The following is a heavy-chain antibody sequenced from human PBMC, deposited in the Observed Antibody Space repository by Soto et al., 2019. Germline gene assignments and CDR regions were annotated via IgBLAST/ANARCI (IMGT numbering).Heavy chain of an antibody. CDR1: GFTFSSSE. Sequence: GGSLRLSCAGSGFTFSSSEMYWVRQAPGKGLEWISYIHPSGQPIFYADSVKGRFTISRDNANNSLFLQMNSLRAEDTAVYYCASSVSRWGQGTMVTVSS. D-gene: IGHD3-10*01. J-gene: IGHJ3*01. V-gene: IGHV3-48*03. CDR3: ASSVSR. CDR2: IHPSGQPI.